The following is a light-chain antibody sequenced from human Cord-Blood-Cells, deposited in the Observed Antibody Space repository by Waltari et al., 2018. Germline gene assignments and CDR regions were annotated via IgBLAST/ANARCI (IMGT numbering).Light chain of an antibody. CDR3: QQRSNWPLT. V-gene: IGKV3-11*01. CDR2: GAS. J-gene: IGKJ4*01. CDR1: QSVSSY. Sequence: EIVLTQSPATLSLSPGERATLSCRASQSVSSYLAWYQQKPGKAPRFLIYGASNRATGSPARFSGSGSGTDFTLTISSLEPEDFAVYYCQQRSNWPLTFGGGTKVEIK.